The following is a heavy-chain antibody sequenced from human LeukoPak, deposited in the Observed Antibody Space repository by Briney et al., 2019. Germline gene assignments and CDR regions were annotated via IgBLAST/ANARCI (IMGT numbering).Heavy chain of an antibody. V-gene: IGHV3-48*02. CDR2: ISGSSNKI. CDR3: ARDQYLDY. CDR1: GFTFSNYG. Sequence: GGSLRLSCAASGFTFSNYGMNWVRQAPGKGLEWVSYISGSSNKIYYADSMRGRFTVSRDNAKNSLYLQMNTLRDEDTAVYYCARDQYLDYWGQGTQVTVSS. J-gene: IGHJ4*02.